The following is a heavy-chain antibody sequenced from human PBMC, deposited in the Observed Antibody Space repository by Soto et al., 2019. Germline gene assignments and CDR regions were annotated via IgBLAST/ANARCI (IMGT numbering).Heavy chain of an antibody. J-gene: IGHJ4*02. CDR1: GFTFSSYS. D-gene: IGHD6-19*01. V-gene: IGHV3-21*01. CDR3: ARDAYSSGYYAGDC. CDR2: ISASNTYI. Sequence: EVQLVESGGGLVKPGGSLRLSCTASGFTFSSYSISWVRQAPGKGLEWVSCISASNTYIYYADSVKGQFTISRDNAKNSLYLQMNYLRAEDTAVYYCARDAYSSGYYAGDCWGQGTQVTVSS.